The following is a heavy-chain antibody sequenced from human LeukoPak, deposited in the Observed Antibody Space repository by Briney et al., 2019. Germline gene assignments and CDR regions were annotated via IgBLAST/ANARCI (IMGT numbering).Heavy chain of an antibody. CDR1: GFTFSSYS. D-gene: IGHD2-2*01. CDR3: ARAAVVPAAAYYYYYYMDV. CDR2: ISSSSSYI. J-gene: IGHJ6*03. Sequence: GGSLRLSCAASGFTFSSYSMNWVRQAPGKGLEWVSSISSSSSYIYYADSVKGRFTISRDNAKNSLYLQMNSLRAEDTAVYYCARAAVVPAAAYYYYYYMDVWGKGTTVTVSS. V-gene: IGHV3-21*01.